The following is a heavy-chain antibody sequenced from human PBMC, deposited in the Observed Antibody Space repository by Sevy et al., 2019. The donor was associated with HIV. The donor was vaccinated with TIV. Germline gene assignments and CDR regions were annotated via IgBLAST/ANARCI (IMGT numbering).Heavy chain of an antibody. CDR3: ARSPPVVVVPGAPSGFDP. Sequence: SETLSLTCAVHGGSFSGYYWSWIRQPPGKGLEWIGEINHSGRTNYNPSIKSRVTISVDTSKKQFSLKLSSVTAADTAVYYCARSPPVVVVPGAPSGFDPWGQGTMVTVSS. D-gene: IGHD2-2*01. CDR2: INHSGRT. CDR1: GGSFSGYY. V-gene: IGHV4-34*01. J-gene: IGHJ5*02.